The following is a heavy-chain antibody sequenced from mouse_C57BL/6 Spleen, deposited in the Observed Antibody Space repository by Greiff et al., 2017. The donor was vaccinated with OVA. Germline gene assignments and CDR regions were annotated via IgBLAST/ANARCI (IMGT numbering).Heavy chain of an antibody. J-gene: IGHJ2*01. D-gene: IGHD2-5*01. Sequence: QVQLQQPGAELVKPGASVKMSCKASGYTFTSYWITWVKQRPGQGLEWIGDIYPGSGSTNYNEKFKSKATLTVDTSSSTAYMQLSSLTSEDSAVYYCAGSIVAPYYFDYWGQGTTLTVSS. V-gene: IGHV1-55*01. CDR1: GYTFTSYW. CDR2: IYPGSGST. CDR3: AGSIVAPYYFDY.